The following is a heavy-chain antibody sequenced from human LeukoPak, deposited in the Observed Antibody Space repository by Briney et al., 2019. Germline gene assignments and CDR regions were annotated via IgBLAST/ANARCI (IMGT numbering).Heavy chain of an antibody. CDR3: ARVHCGSTSCYRGGGYYYMDV. V-gene: IGHV4-4*07. J-gene: IGHJ6*03. D-gene: IGHD2-2*02. CDR1: GGSISSYY. CDR2: IYTSGST. Sequence: SETLSLTCTVSGGSISSYYWSWIRQPAGKGLEWIGRIYTSGSTNYNPTLKSRVTMSVDTSKNQFSLKLSPVTAADTAVYYCARVHCGSTSCYRGGGYYYMDVWGKGTTVTVSS.